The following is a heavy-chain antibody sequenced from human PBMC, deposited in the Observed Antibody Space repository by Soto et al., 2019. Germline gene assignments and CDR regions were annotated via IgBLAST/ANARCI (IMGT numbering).Heavy chain of an antibody. CDR1: GYTFTSYG. D-gene: IGHD4-17*01. V-gene: IGHV1-18*01. CDR3: AMDYGDYGDRYPDAFDI. J-gene: IGHJ3*02. Sequence: ASVKVSCKASGYTFTSYGISWVRQAPGQGLEWMGWISDYNGNTNYAQKLQGRVTMTPDTSTSKAYMELRCLRSDGTAVDYSAMDYGDYGDRYPDAFDIWGQGTMVTVSS. CDR2: ISDYNGNT.